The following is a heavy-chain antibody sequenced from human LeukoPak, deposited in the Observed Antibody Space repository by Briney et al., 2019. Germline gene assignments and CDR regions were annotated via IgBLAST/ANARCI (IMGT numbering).Heavy chain of an antibody. V-gene: IGHV3-74*03. CDR1: GFTFSSYW. D-gene: IGHD3-10*01. J-gene: IGHJ4*02. CDR2: TNTDGSRT. CDR3: ARGGGRAYGGGDY. Sequence: GGSLRLSCAASGFTFSSYWMHWVRHAPGKGLVWVSGTNTDGSRTMYADSVKGRFTIARDNAKNTLYLQMNSLRAEDTAVYYCARGGGRAYGGGDYWGQGTLVTVSS.